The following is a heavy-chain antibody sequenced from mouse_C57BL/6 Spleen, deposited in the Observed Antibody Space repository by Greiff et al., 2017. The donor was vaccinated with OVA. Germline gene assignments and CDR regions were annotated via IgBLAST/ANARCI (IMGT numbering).Heavy chain of an antibody. CDR1: GFPLTSYG. D-gene: IGHD2-12*01. J-gene: IGHJ4*01. V-gene: IGHV2-2*01. CDR3: AKTVTDYAMDY. CDR2: IWSGGST. Sequence: VKLVESGPGLVQPSQSLSITCTVSGFPLTSYGVHWVRQSPGKGLEWLGVIWSGGSTDYNAAFISRLSISKDNSKSQVFFKMNSLQADDTAIYYCAKTVTDYAMDYWGQGTSVTVSS.